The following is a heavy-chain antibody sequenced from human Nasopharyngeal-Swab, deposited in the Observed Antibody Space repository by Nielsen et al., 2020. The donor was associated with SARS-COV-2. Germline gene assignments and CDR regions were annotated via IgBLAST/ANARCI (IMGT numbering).Heavy chain of an antibody. J-gene: IGHJ6*03. V-gene: IGHV4-34*13. Sequence: WIRQPPGKGLEWIGEINHSGNTNYNPSLKSRVTISVDTSKNQFSLKLSSVTAADTAVYYCARVGGLWSAGFYYYYMDVWGKGTTVTVSS. CDR3: ARVGGLWSAGFYYYYMDV. CDR2: INHSGNT. D-gene: IGHD3-3*01.